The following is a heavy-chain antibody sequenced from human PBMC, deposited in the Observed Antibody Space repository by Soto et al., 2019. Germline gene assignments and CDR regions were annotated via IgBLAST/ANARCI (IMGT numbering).Heavy chain of an antibody. J-gene: IGHJ6*02. V-gene: IGHV4-34*01. CDR1: GGSFSGYY. CDR3: ARSQPRIGYCSGGSCYTAWSYYYGMDV. D-gene: IGHD2-15*01. CDR2: INHSGST. Sequence: ETLSLTCAVYGGSFSGYYWSWIRQPPGKGLEWIGEINHSGSTNYNPSLKSRVTISVDTSKNQFSLKLSSVTAADTAVYYCARSQPRIGYCSGGSCYTAWSYYYGMDVWGQGTTVTVSS.